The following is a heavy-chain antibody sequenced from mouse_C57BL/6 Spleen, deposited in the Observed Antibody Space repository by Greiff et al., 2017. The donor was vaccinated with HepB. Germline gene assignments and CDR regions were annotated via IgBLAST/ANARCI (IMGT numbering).Heavy chain of an antibody. CDR3: ARQAYGSEFDV. Sequence: EVQLVESGGDLVKPGGSLKLSCAASGFTFSSYGMSWVRQTPDKRLEWVATISSGGSYTYYPDSVKGRFTISRDNAKNTLYLQMSSLKSEDAAMYYCARQAYGSEFDVWGTGTTVTVAS. V-gene: IGHV5-6*01. CDR1: GFTFSSYG. J-gene: IGHJ1*03. D-gene: IGHD2-2*01. CDR2: ISSGGSYT.